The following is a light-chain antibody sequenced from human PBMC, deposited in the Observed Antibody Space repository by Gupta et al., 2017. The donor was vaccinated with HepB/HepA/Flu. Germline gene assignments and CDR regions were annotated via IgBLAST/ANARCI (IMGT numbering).Light chain of an antibody. CDR2: YDD. V-gene: IGLV3-21*04. Sequence: SYVLTPPPSVSVAPGETARMTCGGNNIGHKSVHWYQQKPGQAPVVVIYYDDDRPSGIPERFSGSNSGNTATLTISGVEAGDEADYFCQGWDSSSDHPVVFGGGTKLTVL. J-gene: IGLJ2*01. CDR1: NIGHKS. CDR3: QGWDSSSDHPVV.